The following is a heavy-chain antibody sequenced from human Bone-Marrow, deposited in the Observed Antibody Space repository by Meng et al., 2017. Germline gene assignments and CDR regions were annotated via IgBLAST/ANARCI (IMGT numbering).Heavy chain of an antibody. CDR3: ARPGGQYCSSTRCYACRGWGDAFDI. CDR2: INPNSGAT. J-gene: IGHJ3*02. CDR1: GYTFTGYY. D-gene: IGHD2-2*01. V-gene: IGHV1-2*02. Sequence: ASVKVSCKASGYTFTGYYMHWVRQAPGQGLEWMGWINPNSGATNYAQKFQGRVTMTRDTSISTAYMELSSLISEDTAVYYCARPGGQYCSSTRCYACRGWGDAFDIWGQGTMVTVSS.